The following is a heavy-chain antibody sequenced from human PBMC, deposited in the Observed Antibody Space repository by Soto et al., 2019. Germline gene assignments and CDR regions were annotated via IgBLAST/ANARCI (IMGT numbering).Heavy chain of an antibody. CDR2: IDHSGST. J-gene: IGHJ4*02. V-gene: IGHV4-34*01. D-gene: IGHD4-17*01. Sequence: QVQLQQWGAGLLKPSETLSLTCVMYGGSFSGYYWSWIRQPPGKGLEWIGEIDHSGSTNYNPSLKSRATVSVDTSNNQFSPTLTSLTAADTAVYYCARGLTTVTTVRYFDIWGQGTLVTVSS. CDR3: ARGLTTVTTVRYFDI. CDR1: GGSFSGYY.